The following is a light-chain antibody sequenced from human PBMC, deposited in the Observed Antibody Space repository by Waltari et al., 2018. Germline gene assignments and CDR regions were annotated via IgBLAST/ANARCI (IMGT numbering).Light chain of an antibody. CDR1: SSDVGSPNP. V-gene: IGLV2-23*01. J-gene: IGLJ2*01. Sequence: QSALTQPASVSGSPGQSLTISCTGTSSDVGSPNPVSWYQHHPGKAPKLMIYEDTKRPSGVSNRFSSSKSGNTASLTISGLQAEDEADYYCCSYAGSTASILLGGGTKLTVL. CDR3: CSYAGSTASIL. CDR2: EDT.